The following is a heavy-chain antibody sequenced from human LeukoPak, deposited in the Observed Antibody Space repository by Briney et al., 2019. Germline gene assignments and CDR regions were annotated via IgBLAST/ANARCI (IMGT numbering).Heavy chain of an antibody. J-gene: IGHJ6*03. V-gene: IGHV3-23*01. D-gene: IGHD6-13*01. Sequence: PGGSLRLSCAASGFTFSSFDMSWVRQAPGKGLEWVSAITGSGGSTYYADSVKGRFTISRDNAKNSLYLQMNSLRAEDTAVYYCASRASSSWYYYYYYMDVWGKGTTVTISS. CDR3: ASRASSSWYYYYYYMDV. CDR2: ITGSGGST. CDR1: GFTFSSFD.